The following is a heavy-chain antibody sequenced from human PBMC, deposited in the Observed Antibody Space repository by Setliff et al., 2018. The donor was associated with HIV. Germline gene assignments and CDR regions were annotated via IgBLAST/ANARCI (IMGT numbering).Heavy chain of an antibody. J-gene: IGHJ5*02. Sequence: GASVKVSCKASGYIFIGYYVHWVRQAPGQGLEWMGRINPNSGATNYAQKLEGRVTLTRDTSISTAYMELSKLRSDDTAAYFCAKSTPVAAPATTGWFDPWGQGTLVTVSS. CDR1: GYIFIGYY. CDR3: AKSTPVAAPATTGWFDP. D-gene: IGHD6-25*01. CDR2: INPNSGAT. V-gene: IGHV1-2*06.